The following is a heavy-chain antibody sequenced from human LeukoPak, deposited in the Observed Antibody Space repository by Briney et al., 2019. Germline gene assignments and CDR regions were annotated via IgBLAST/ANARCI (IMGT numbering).Heavy chain of an antibody. CDR3: ARDRATYYYDSSGWGD. D-gene: IGHD3-22*01. CDR2: ISSSSSTI. J-gene: IGHJ4*02. CDR1: GFTFSGYS. V-gene: IGHV3-48*02. Sequence: QPGGSLRLSCAASGFTFSGYSMNWVRQAPGKGLEWVSYISSSSSTIYYADSVKGRFTISRDNAKNSLYLQMNSLRDEDTAVYYCARDRATYYYDSSGWGDWGKGTLVTVSS.